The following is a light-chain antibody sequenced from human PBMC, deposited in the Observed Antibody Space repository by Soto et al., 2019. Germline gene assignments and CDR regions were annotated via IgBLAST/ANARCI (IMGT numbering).Light chain of an antibody. CDR3: QQYYTYSPWP. J-gene: IGKJ1*01. CDR1: QSISSW. V-gene: IGKV1-5*03. CDR2: KAS. Sequence: DIEMTQSPSSLSASVGDRVTITCRASQSISSWLAWYQQKPGKAPKLLIYKASTLESGVPSRFSGSESGTEFTRTVSGLQPDDFATYFCQQYYTYSPWPFGQGTKVEV.